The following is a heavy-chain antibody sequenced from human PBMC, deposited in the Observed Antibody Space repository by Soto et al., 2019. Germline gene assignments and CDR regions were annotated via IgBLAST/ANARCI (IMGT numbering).Heavy chain of an antibody. Sequence: GESLKISCKGSGYSFTSYWIGWVRQMPGKGLEWMGIIYPGDSDTRYSPSFQGQVTISADKSISTAFLQWSSLKASDTAMYYFAGLGVGSYNWFDPWGQGTLVTVSS. J-gene: IGHJ5*02. CDR1: GYSFTSYW. CDR2: IYPGDSDT. CDR3: AGLGVGSYNWFDP. D-gene: IGHD6-6*01. V-gene: IGHV5-51*01.